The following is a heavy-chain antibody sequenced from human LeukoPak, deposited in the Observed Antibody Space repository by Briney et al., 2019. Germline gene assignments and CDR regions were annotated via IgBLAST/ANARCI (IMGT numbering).Heavy chain of an antibody. Sequence: GGSLRLSCAASGFTFSSYAMHWVRQAPGKGLEWVAVISYDGSNKYYADSVKGRFTISRDNAKNSLYLQMNSLRAEDTALYYCAELGAAAGSLGYWGQGTLVTVSS. V-gene: IGHV3-30-3*01. CDR1: GFTFSSYA. CDR2: ISYDGSNK. D-gene: IGHD6-13*01. J-gene: IGHJ4*02. CDR3: AELGAAAGSLGY.